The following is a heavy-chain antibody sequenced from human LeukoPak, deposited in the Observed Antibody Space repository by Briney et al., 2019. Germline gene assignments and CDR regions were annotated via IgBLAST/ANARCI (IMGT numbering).Heavy chain of an antibody. D-gene: IGHD6-19*01. Sequence: PGGSLRLSCAASGFTVSSNYMSWVRQAPGKGLEWVSVIYSGGSTYYADSVKGRFTISRDNAKNSLYLQMNSLRAEDTAVYYCARDRGSWLDSFDYWGQGTLVTVSS. J-gene: IGHJ4*02. CDR3: ARDRGSWLDSFDY. CDR2: IYSGGST. CDR1: GFTVSSNY. V-gene: IGHV3-66*01.